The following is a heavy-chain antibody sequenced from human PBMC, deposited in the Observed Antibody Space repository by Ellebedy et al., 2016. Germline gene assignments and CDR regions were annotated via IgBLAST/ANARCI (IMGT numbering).Heavy chain of an antibody. CDR3: ARELLGGTVTTYYGMDV. J-gene: IGHJ6*02. CDR2: IWYDGSNK. CDR1: GFTFSSYG. D-gene: IGHD4-11*01. V-gene: IGHV3-33*01. Sequence: GGSLRLSCAASGFTFSSYGMHWVRQAPGKGLEWVAVIWYDGSNKYYADSVKGRFTISRDNSRNTLYLQMNSLRAEDTAVYYCARELLGGTVTTYYGMDVWGQGTTVTVSS.